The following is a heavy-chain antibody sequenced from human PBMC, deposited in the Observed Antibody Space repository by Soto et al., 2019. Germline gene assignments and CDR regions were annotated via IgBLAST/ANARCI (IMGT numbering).Heavy chain of an antibody. Sequence: EVQLVESWGGLVQPGRSLRLSCAASGFTFENYAMHWVRQAPGKGLEWVSGLSWNSGSIGYADSVKGRFTISRDNAKKSLYLQMNDLTPDDTALYYCAQAKGLIATSHFDSWGKGTLVTVSS. CDR1: GFTFENYA. D-gene: IGHD3-16*02. J-gene: IGHJ4*02. CDR3: AQAKGLIATSHFDS. CDR2: LSWNSGSI. V-gene: IGHV3-9*01.